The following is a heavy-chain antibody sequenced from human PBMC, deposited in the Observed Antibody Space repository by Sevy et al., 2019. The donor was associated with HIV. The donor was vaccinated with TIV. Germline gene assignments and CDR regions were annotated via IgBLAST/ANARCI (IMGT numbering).Heavy chain of an antibody. Sequence: GGSLRLSCAASGFTFDDYAMHWVRQAPGKGLEWVSGISWNSGSIGYAHSVKGRFTISRDNAKNSLYLQMNSLRAEDTALYFCVKDRSYGGNSFDFWGQGTLVTVSS. CDR3: VKDRSYGGNSFDF. V-gene: IGHV3-9*01. CDR1: GFTFDDYA. D-gene: IGHD4-17*01. J-gene: IGHJ4*02. CDR2: ISWNSGSI.